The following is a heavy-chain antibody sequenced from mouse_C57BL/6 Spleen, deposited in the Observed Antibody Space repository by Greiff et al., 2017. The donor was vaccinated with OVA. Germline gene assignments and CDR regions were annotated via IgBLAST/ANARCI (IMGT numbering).Heavy chain of an antibody. Sequence: EVKLMESGPGLVKPSQSLSLTCSVTGYSITSGYYWNWIRQFPGNKLEWMGYISYDGSNNYNPSLKNRISITRDTSKNQFFLKLNSVTTEDTATYYGARRPVVATRGFADWGQGTLVTVSA. CDR1: GYSITSGYY. CDR3: ARRPVVATRGFAD. J-gene: IGHJ3*01. CDR2: ISYDGSN. V-gene: IGHV3-6*01. D-gene: IGHD1-1*01.